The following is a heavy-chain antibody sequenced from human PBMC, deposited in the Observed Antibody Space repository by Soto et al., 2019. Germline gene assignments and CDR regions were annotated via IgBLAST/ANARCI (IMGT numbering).Heavy chain of an antibody. CDR1: GGTFSSYA. CDR2: IIPIFGTA. CDR3: ARGITGTTFSYYYYGMDV. D-gene: IGHD1-20*01. Sequence: QVQLVQSGAEVKKPGSSVKVSCKASGGTFSSYAISWVRQAPGQGLEWMGGIIPIFGTANYAQKFQGRVTITADESTSTDYMELSSLRSEDTAVYYCARGITGTTFSYYYYGMDVWGQGTTVTVSS. J-gene: IGHJ6*02. V-gene: IGHV1-69*01.